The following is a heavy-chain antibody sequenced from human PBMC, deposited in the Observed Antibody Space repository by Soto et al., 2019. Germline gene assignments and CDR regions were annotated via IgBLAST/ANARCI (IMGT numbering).Heavy chain of an antibody. D-gene: IGHD4-17*01. J-gene: IGHJ6*02. CDR2: ISAYNGNT. CDR3: ARLYGDYDYYYGMDV. CDR1: GYTCSIYV. V-gene: IGHV1-18*01. Sequence: ASGNVCCKSSGYTCSIYVISWGINAPEQRLEWMGWISAYNGNTNYAKKLQGRVIMTTDTSTSKAYMELRSLRSDDTAVYYCARLYGDYDYYYGMDVWGQGTTVTVSS.